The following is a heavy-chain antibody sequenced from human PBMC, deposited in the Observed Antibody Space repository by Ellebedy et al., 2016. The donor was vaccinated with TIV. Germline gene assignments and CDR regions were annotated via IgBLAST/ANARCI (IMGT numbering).Heavy chain of an antibody. Sequence: GGSLRLSXAASGFTFSSYSMNWVRQAPGKGLEWVSSISSSSSYIYYADSVKGRFTISRDNAKNSLYLQMNSLRDEDTAVYYCARDLGPWRDYYYYGMDVWGQGTTVTVSS. CDR1: GFTFSSYS. CDR3: ARDLGPWRDYYYYGMDV. V-gene: IGHV3-21*01. J-gene: IGHJ6*02. D-gene: IGHD3-16*01. CDR2: ISSSSSYI.